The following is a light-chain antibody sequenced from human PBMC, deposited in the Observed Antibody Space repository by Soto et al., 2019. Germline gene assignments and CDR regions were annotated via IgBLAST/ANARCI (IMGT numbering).Light chain of an antibody. CDR2: LNTDGSH. V-gene: IGLV4-69*01. Sequence: QPVLTQSPSASASLGASVKLTCTLSSGHSNYAIAWHQQQPEKGPRYLMKLNTDGSHSKGDGIPDRFSGSSSGAERYLTISSLQPEDEADSYCQPWGTGPWVFGGGTQLTVL. CDR3: QPWGTGPWV. J-gene: IGLJ3*02. CDR1: SGHSNYA.